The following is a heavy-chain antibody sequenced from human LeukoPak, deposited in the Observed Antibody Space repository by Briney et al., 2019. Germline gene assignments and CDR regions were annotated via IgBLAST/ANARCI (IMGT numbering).Heavy chain of an antibody. Sequence: ASVKVSCKVSGKTLSDLSIHWLRQPPGKGLEWLGGSDPEDGERIYAQMFQGRVTMTEDTSIDTAYMELSSLRSEDTAVYYCARRRGVACSSTSGQRKYGMDVWGQGTTVTVSS. V-gene: IGHV1-24*01. D-gene: IGHD2-2*01. J-gene: IGHJ6*02. CDR1: GKTLSDLS. CDR3: ARRRGVACSSTSGQRKYGMDV. CDR2: SDPEDGER.